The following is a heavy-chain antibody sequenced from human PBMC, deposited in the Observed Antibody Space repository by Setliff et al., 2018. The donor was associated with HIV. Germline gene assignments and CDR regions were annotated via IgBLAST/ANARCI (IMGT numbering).Heavy chain of an antibody. CDR1: GYSFTSYW. D-gene: IGHD3-3*01. Sequence: GESLKISCKSSGYSFTSYWIGWVRQMPGKGLEWMGIIYPDDSDTRYSPSFQGQVTISADKPISTAYLQWSSLKASDTAMYYCARGPLSSLWTGFYTGAFDIWGQGTTVT. CDR2: IYPDDSDT. J-gene: IGHJ3*02. CDR3: ARGPLSSLWTGFYTGAFDI. V-gene: IGHV5-51*04.